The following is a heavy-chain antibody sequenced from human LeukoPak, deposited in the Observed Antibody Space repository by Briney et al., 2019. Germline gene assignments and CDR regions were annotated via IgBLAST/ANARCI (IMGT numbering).Heavy chain of an antibody. CDR2: IRYDGSNK. Sequence: AGGSLRLSCAASGFTFSSYGMHWVRQAPGKGLEWVAFIRYDGSNKYYADSVKGRFTISRDPAKNSLYLQMNSLRADDTAVYYCAMKAVPRPRLHDAFDFWGQGTVVSVSS. J-gene: IGHJ3*01. CDR1: GFTFSSYG. V-gene: IGHV3-30*02. D-gene: IGHD5-24*01. CDR3: AMKAVPRPRLHDAFDF.